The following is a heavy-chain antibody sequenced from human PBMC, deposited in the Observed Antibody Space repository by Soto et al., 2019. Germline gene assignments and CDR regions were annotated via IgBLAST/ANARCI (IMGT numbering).Heavy chain of an antibody. CDR3: DRAVIPLTADWYFDP. J-gene: IGHJ2*01. Sequence: QLQLRESGPGLVKPSETLSLTCTVSGGSISGGVGCLYYLSWIGQPPGKGLEWIGYIYDSGSTYYNPSHNTRVTLSVDTSKNKFSLRLRSVTAADTAVYYCDRAVIPLTADWYFDPWGRGTLVTVSS. CDR1: GGSISGGVGCLYY. D-gene: IGHD2-21*02. V-gene: IGHV4-30-4*01. CDR2: IYDSGST.